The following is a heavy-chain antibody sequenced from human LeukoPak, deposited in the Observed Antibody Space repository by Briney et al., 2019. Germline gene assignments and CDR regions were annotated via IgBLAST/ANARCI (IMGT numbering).Heavy chain of an antibody. CDR2: ISDSGSAT. CDR3: ARDRKPIVYYGMSV. Sequence: GGSLRLSCAASGFTFSDYYMSWVRQAPGKGLEWVSYISDSGSATYYADSEKGRFTISRDNAKNSLYLQMNSLRAEDTATYYCARDRKPIVYYGMSVWGQGTTVTVSS. J-gene: IGHJ6*02. D-gene: IGHD1-14*01. V-gene: IGHV3-11*01. CDR1: GFTFSDYY.